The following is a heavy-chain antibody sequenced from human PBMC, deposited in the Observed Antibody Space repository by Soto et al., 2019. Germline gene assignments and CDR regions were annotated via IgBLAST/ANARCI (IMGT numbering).Heavy chain of an antibody. CDR3: AEGRYFDSSGGCANY. Sequence: EVRLLESGGGSVPPGASAKLSCLPPGFMFDTYAMSWVAQSPARGLEWVAAISGSGHATYYTQSVRGRLPISRDTSKKTVFRQMNDLRTEARAIYYWAEGRYFDSSGGCANYWGRGTLVTVSS. D-gene: IGHD3-22*01. CDR1: GFMFDTYA. V-gene: IGHV3-23*01. J-gene: IGHJ4*02. CDR2: ISGSGHAT.